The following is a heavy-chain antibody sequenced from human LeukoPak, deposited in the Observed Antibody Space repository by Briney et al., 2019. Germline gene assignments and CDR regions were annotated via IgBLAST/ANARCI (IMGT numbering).Heavy chain of an antibody. CDR1: GFTFSSYG. Sequence: PGGSLRLSCAASGFTFSSYGMHWVRQAPGKGLEWVAVIWDDGSNKYYADSVKGRFTISRDNSKNTLYLQMNSLRAEDTAVYYCARDIGVDSTSCYYWGQGTLVTVSS. CDR2: IWDDGSNK. J-gene: IGHJ4*02. V-gene: IGHV3-33*01. CDR3: ARDIGVDSTSCYY. D-gene: IGHD2-2*01.